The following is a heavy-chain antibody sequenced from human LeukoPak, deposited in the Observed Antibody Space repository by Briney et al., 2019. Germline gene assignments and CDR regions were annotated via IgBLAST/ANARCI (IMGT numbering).Heavy chain of an antibody. D-gene: IGHD3-22*01. V-gene: IGHV4-59*01. J-gene: IGHJ4*02. CDR2: IYYSGST. CDR1: GGSISSYY. CDR3: ARGSGEYYYDSSGYYPPFDY. Sequence: PSETLSLTCTVSGGSISSYYWSWIRQPPGKGLEWIGYIYYSGSTNYNPSLKSRVTISVDTSKNQFSLKLSSVTAADTAVYYCARGSGEYYYDSSGYYPPFDYWGQGTLVTVSS.